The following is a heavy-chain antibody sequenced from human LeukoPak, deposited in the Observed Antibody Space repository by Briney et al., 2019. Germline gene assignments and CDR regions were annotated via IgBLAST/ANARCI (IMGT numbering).Heavy chain of an antibody. V-gene: IGHV5-51*01. CDR3: ARGVDCSGGSCDPNWLDP. Sequence: GESLKISCKGSGYIFTNYWIGWARQMPGKGLEWMGIIYPGDSATRYSPSFQGQVTISADKSIDTAYLQWSSLKASDTAMYYCARGVDCSGGSCDPNWLDPWGQGTLVTVSS. CDR2: IYPGDSAT. D-gene: IGHD2-15*01. CDR1: GYIFTNYW. J-gene: IGHJ5*02.